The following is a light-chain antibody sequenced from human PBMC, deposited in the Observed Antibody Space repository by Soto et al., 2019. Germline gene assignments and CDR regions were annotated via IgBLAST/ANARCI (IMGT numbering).Light chain of an antibody. J-gene: IGKJ4*01. CDR1: HSVDND. V-gene: IGKV3D-15*01. CDR2: DAS. CDR3: KQYHKWTLN. Sequence: EIFMTQSPATLSVSPVDRATLSCRSSHSVDNDLACYQQKPGQPPRLLIYDASTRATGIPARFSGSQSGTEFTHTITSLLSQAFEVYFCKQYHKWTLNFGGGNXV.